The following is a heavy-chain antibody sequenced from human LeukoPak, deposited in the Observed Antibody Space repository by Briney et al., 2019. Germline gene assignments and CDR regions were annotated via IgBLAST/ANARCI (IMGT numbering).Heavy chain of an antibody. CDR3: ARDGPYGSGSYYFGY. J-gene: IGHJ4*02. Sequence: SETLSLTCTVSGVSISSYYWSWLRQPPGKGLEWIGYIYYSGSTNYNPSLKSRVTISVDTSKNQFSLKLSSVAAADTADYYCARDGPYGSGSYYFGYWGQGTLVTVSS. CDR2: IYYSGST. D-gene: IGHD3-10*01. CDR1: GVSISSYY. V-gene: IGHV4-59*01.